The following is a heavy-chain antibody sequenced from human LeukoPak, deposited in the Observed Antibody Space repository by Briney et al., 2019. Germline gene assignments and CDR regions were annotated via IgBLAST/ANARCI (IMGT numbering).Heavy chain of an antibody. CDR1: GFTFSDYS. J-gene: IGHJ1*01. D-gene: IGHD3-10*01. V-gene: IGHV3-21*01. Sequence: GGSLGLSCAASGFTFSDYSMNWVRQAPGKGLEWVSSISRRSRHVYYAGSVKGRFTISRDDARNSLYLQINSLRAEDMAVYFCVRDLLGSGSTTAYLYHWGQGTLVTVSS. CDR2: ISRRSRHV. CDR3: VRDLLGSGSTTAYLYH.